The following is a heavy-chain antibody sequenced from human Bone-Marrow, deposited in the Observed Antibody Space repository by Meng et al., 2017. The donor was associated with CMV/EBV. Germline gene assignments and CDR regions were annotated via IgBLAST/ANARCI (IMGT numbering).Heavy chain of an antibody. CDR1: GFTFSSHG. D-gene: IGHD1-26*01. V-gene: IGHV3-33*01. CDR3: TRDRLLREWGGGIHDY. J-gene: IGHJ4*02. CDR2: IWYDGSNK. Sequence: GESLKISCAASGFTFSSHGMHWVRQAPGKGLEWVAVIWYDGSNKYYADSVKGRFTISRDNSKNTLYLQMNSLRAEDTAVYYCTRDRLLREWGGGIHDYWGQGTLVTVSS.